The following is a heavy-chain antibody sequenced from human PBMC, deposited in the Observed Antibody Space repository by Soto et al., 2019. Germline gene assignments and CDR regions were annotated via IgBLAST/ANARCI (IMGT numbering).Heavy chain of an antibody. V-gene: IGHV4-34*01. CDR1: RGSFSGYH. D-gene: IGHD6-6*01. CDR2: INHSGST. J-gene: IGHJ4*02. CDR3: ARAGSSSYPVDC. Sequence: SETLSLTCAVYRGSFSGYHWSWIPQPPGKGLEWIGEINHSGSTNYNPSLKSRVTISVDTSKNQFSLKLSSVTAADTAVYDCARAGSSSYPVDCWGQGTRVTVGS.